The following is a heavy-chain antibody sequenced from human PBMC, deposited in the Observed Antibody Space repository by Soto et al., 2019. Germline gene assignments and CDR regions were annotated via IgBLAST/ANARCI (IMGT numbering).Heavy chain of an antibody. CDR1: GGTFSSYT. V-gene: IGHV1-69*02. D-gene: IGHD5-12*01. CDR2: IIPILGIA. Sequence: SVKVSCKASGGTFSSYTISWVRQAPGQGLEWMGRIIPILGIANYAQKFQGRVTITADKSTSTAYMELSSLRSEDTAVYYCARAEWLRNNWFDPWGQGTLVTSPQ. J-gene: IGHJ5*02. CDR3: ARAEWLRNNWFDP.